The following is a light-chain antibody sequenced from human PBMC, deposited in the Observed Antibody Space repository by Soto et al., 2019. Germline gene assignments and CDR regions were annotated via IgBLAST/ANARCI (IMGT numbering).Light chain of an antibody. CDR2: SAS. J-gene: IGKJ1*01. CDR1: QRVSTSY. Sequence: VLTQSPGTLSLSPGETATLSCRASQRVSTSYLAWYQQKSGQAPRLLIYSASTRATGIPDRFSGSGSGTDFTLTISRLEPEDFAVYYCQQYGTSLPWTFGHGTKVDIK. V-gene: IGKV3-20*01. CDR3: QQYGTSLPWT.